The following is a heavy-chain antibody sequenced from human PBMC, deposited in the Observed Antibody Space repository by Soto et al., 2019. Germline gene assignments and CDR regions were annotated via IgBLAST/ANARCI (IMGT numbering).Heavy chain of an antibody. CDR3: ARGTRGNYRNWFDP. D-gene: IGHD1-7*01. Sequence: SETLSLTCAVYGGSFSGYYWSWIRQPPGKGLEWIGEINHSGSTNYNPSLKSRVTISVDTSKNQFSLKLSSVTAADTAVYYCARGTRGNYRNWFDPWGQGTLVTVSS. J-gene: IGHJ5*02. V-gene: IGHV4-34*01. CDR1: GGSFSGYY. CDR2: INHSGST.